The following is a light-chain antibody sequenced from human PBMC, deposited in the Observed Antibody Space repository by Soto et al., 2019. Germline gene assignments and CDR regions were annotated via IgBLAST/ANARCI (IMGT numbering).Light chain of an antibody. V-gene: IGKV1-39*01. CDR3: QQSYSTPQT. J-gene: IGKJ1*01. CDR2: GAS. CDR1: QNIRTY. Sequence: IQMTHSPSSLSASAGDRVTITCLGSQNIRTYLNWYQQKSGKAPKLLIYGASNLQGDVPSRFSGSGSGTDFALTISSLQPEDFATYYCQQSYSTPQTFGQGTKVDIK.